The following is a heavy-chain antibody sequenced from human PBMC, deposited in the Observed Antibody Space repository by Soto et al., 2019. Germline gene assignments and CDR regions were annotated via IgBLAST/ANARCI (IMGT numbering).Heavy chain of an antibody. CDR2: ISSSGSTI. Sequence: PGGSLRLSCAASGFTFSDYYMSWIRQAPGKGLEWVSYISSSGSTIYYADSVKGRFTISRDNAKNSLYLQMNSLRAEDTAVYYYARVANKGITIFGVVIIGAFDIWGQGTMVTVSS. J-gene: IGHJ3*02. CDR3: ARVANKGITIFGVVIIGAFDI. D-gene: IGHD3-3*01. CDR1: GFTFSDYY. V-gene: IGHV3-11*01.